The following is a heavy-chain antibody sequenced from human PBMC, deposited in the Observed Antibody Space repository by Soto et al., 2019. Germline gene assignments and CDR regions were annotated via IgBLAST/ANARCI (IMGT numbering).Heavy chain of an antibody. CDR2: IIPIFGTA. J-gene: IGHJ3*02. CDR3: ARDLVYSSSWTRDAFDI. D-gene: IGHD6-13*01. V-gene: IGHV1-69*01. CDR1: GGTFSSYA. Sequence: QVQLVKSGAEVKKPGSSVKVSCKASGGTFSSYAISWVRQAPGQGLEWMGGIIPIFGTANYAQKFQGRVTITADESTSTAYMELSSLRSEDTAVYYCARDLVYSSSWTRDAFDIWGQGTMVTVSS.